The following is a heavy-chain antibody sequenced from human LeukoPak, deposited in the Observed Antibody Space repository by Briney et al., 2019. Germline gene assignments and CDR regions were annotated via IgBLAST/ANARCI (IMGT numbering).Heavy chain of an antibody. CDR2: ISAYNGNT. J-gene: IGHJ4*02. CDR3: ARDLLGQQLVQAGY. CDR1: GYTFTSYG. V-gene: IGHV1-18*01. D-gene: IGHD6-13*01. Sequence: ASVKVSCKASGYTFTSYGISWVRQAPGQGLEWMGWISAYNGNTNYVQKLQGRVTMTTDTSTSTAYMELRSLRSDDTAVYYCARDLLGQQLVQAGYWGQGTLVTVSS.